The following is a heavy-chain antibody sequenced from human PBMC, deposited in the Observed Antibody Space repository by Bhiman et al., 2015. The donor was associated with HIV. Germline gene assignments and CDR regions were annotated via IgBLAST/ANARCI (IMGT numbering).Heavy chain of an antibody. Sequence: EVQLVESGGGSVHPGGSLRLSCAASGFTFSSHSMNWVRQAPGKGLEWVSSISSSSYYIYYADSVKGRFTISRDNAKNSLYLQMNSLRAEDTAVYYCARGSSSSLSAERFDPWGQGTLVTVSS. CDR1: GFTFSSHS. D-gene: IGHD6-6*01. CDR3: ARGSSSSLSAERFDP. J-gene: IGHJ5*02. V-gene: IGHV3-21*01. CDR2: ISSSSYYI.